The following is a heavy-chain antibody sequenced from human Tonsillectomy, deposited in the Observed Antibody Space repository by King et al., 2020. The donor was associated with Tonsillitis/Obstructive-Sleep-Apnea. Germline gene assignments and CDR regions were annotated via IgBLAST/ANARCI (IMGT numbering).Heavy chain of an antibody. Sequence: VQLVESGGGVVQPGRSLRLSCAASGFTFSSYAMHWVRQAPGKGLEWVAVISYDGSNKYHADSVKGRFTISRDNSKNTLYLQMNSLRAEDTAVYYCARTQGGDDIVLVAEQQTLNDAFDIWGQGTMVTVSS. J-gene: IGHJ3*02. V-gene: IGHV3-30*01. CDR1: GFTFSSYA. CDR2: ISYDGSNK. D-gene: IGHD2-8*02. CDR3: ARTQGGDDIVLVAEQQTLNDAFDI.